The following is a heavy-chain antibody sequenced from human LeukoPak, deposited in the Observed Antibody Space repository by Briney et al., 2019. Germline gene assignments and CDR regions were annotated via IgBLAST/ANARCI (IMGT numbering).Heavy chain of an antibody. V-gene: IGHV3-15*07. CDR1: GFTFSNAW. J-gene: IGHJ5*02. CDR2: IKSKTDGGTT. Sequence: GGSLRLSCAASGFTFSNAWMNWVRQAPGKGLEWVGRIKSKTDGGTTDYAAPVKGRFTISRDDSKNTLYLQMNSPKTEDTAVYYCTVGGYDFWSGYYNNWFDPWGQGTLVTVSS. CDR3: TVGGYDFWSGYYNNWFDP. D-gene: IGHD3-3*01.